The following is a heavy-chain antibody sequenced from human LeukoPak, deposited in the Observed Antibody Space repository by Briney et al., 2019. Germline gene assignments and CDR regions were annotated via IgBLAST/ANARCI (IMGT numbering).Heavy chain of an antibody. CDR1: GGSFSSYY. CDR2: INHSGST. J-gene: IGHJ4*02. CDR3: ARLYYYDSSGYYRYFDY. Sequence: SETLSLTCAVYGGSFSSYYWSWIRQPPGKGLEWIGEINHSGSTNYNPSLKSRVTISVDTSKNQFSLKLSSVTAADTAVYYCARLYYYDSSGYYRYFDYWGQGTLVTVSS. D-gene: IGHD3-22*01. V-gene: IGHV4-34*01.